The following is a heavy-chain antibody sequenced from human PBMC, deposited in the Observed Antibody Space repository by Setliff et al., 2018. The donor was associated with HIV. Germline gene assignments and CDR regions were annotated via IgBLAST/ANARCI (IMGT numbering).Heavy chain of an antibody. D-gene: IGHD3-3*02. CDR3: ARDSGTNDHFLSPYYGALDF. Sequence: VASVKVSCKSSGYTFSDHYIHWVRQAPGQGLQWMGWTNPRSGVTKYAQKFQGRFIMTTDTTINTLYMELERLTSDDTALYYCARDSGTNDHFLSPYYGALDFWGLGTLVTVSS. J-gene: IGHJ4*02. CDR1: GYTFSDHY. V-gene: IGHV1-2*02. CDR2: TNPRSGVT.